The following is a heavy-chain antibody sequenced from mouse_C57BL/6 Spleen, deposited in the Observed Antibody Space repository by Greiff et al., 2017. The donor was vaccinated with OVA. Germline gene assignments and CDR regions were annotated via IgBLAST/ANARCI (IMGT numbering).Heavy chain of an antibody. CDR1: GFTFSDYY. Sequence: DVKLVESEGGLVQPGSSMKLSCTASGFTFSDYYMAWVRQVPEKGLEWVANINYDGSSTYYLDSLKSRFIISRDNAKNILYLQMSSLKSEDTATYYCARVTGFNFDYWGQGTTLTVSS. J-gene: IGHJ2*01. CDR2: INYDGSST. CDR3: ARVTGFNFDY. D-gene: IGHD2-1*01. V-gene: IGHV5-16*01.